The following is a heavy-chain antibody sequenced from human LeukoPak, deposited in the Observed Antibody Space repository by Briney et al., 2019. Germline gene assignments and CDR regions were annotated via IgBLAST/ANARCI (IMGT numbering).Heavy chain of an antibody. D-gene: IGHD5-24*01. V-gene: IGHV4-61*02. CDR1: GGSISSGSYY. J-gene: IGHJ5*02. CDR3: ARDGLESENWFDP. CDR2: IYTSGST. Sequence: SQTLSLTCTVSGGSISSGSYYWSWIRQPAGKGLEWIGRIYTSGSTNYNPSLKSRVTISVDTSKNQFSLKLSSVTAADTAVYYCARDGLESENWFDPRGQGTLVTVSS.